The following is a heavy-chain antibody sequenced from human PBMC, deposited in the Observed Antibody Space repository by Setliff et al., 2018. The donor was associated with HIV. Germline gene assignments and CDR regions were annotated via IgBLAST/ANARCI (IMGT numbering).Heavy chain of an antibody. CDR1: GGTFTNYI. Sequence: SVKVSCKASGGTFTNYIYSWVRQAPGQGLEWMGGIIPISDMTHYAQHFQGIVTITADTATSTAYMELTSLGSDDTAIYFCAGAPFRIMSAHYRSFDYWGQGTLVTVSS. D-gene: IGHD3-9*01. V-gene: IGHV1-69*10. J-gene: IGHJ4*02. CDR2: IIPISDMT. CDR3: AGAPFRIMSAHYRSFDY.